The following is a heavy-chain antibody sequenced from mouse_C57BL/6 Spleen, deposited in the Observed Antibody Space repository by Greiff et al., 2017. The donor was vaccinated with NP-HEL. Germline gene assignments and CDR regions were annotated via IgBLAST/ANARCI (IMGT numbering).Heavy chain of an antibody. CDR3: ARFGVTRGFDY. D-gene: IGHD2-2*01. CDR1: GYTFTSYW. J-gene: IGHJ2*01. CDR2: IYPSDSET. Sequence: QVQLQQSGAELVRPGSSVKLSCKASGYTFTSYWMAWVKQRPGQGLEWIGNIYPSDSETHYNQKFKDKATLTVDKSSSTAYMQLSSLTSEDSAVYYCARFGVTRGFDYWGQGTTLTVSS. V-gene: IGHV1-61*01.